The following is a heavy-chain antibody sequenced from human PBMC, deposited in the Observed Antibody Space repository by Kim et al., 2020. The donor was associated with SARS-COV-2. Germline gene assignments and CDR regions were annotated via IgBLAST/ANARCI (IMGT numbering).Heavy chain of an antibody. CDR2: IYYSGTT. J-gene: IGHJ5*02. CDR3: AIHGGYCSSTSFFGDWCDP. V-gene: IGHV4-39*01. CDR1: GGSISSSSYG. D-gene: IGHD2-2*03. Sequence: SETLSLTCTVAGGSISSSSYGWGWIRQPPGKGLEWIGSIYYSGTTYYNPALRRRVTITGDTSKNQCSLKLSSVTAADTAVDYWAIHGGYCSSTSFFGDWCDPWGQGTLVTVSS.